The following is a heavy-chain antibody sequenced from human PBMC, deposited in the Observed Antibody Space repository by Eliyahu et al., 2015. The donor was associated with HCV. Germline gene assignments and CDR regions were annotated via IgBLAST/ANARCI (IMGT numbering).Heavy chain of an antibody. Sequence: EVQLVESGGGLVQPGGSLRLSCAASGFTFSDHYMDWVRQAPGKGLEWVGRTRNKANSYTTEYAASVKGRFTISRDDSKNSLYLQMNSLKTEDTAVYYCARAGTPATLFDYWGQGTLVTVSS. CDR1: GFTFSDHY. J-gene: IGHJ4*02. V-gene: IGHV3-72*01. D-gene: IGHD1-7*01. CDR2: TRNKANSYTT. CDR3: ARAGTPATLFDY.